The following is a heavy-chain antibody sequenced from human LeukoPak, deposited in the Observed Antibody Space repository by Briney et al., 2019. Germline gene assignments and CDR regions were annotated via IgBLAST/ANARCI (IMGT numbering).Heavy chain of an antibody. Sequence: ASVNVSCKASGYTFTIYGISWVRQAPGQGLEWMGWISTYNGDTNYAQKFQGRVTMTTDTSTSTAYMELRSLGSDDTAVYYCARDGSYDRSGYPDFDYWGQGALVAVSS. D-gene: IGHD3-22*01. CDR1: GYTFTIYG. J-gene: IGHJ4*02. CDR3: ARDGSYDRSGYPDFDY. V-gene: IGHV1-18*01. CDR2: ISTYNGDT.